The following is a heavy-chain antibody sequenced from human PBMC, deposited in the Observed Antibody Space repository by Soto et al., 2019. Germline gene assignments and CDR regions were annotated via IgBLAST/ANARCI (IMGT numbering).Heavy chain of an antibody. Sequence: PSETLSLTCTVSGGSISSGGYYWSWIRQHPGKGLEWIGYIYYSGSTYYNPSLKSRVTISVDTSKNQFSLKLSSVTAADTAVYYCARDQAGTDVWFDPWGQGTLVTVSS. CDR3: ARDQAGTDVWFDP. CDR2: IYYSGST. J-gene: IGHJ5*02. CDR1: GGSISSGGYY. V-gene: IGHV4-31*03. D-gene: IGHD6-13*01.